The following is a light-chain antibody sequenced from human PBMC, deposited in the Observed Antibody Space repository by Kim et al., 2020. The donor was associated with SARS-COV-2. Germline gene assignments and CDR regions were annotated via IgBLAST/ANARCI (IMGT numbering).Light chain of an antibody. J-gene: IGLJ1*01. CDR1: ALQKQY. CDR2: KDS. Sequence: SYELTQPPSVSVSPGQTARITCSGDALQKQYAYWYQQKPGQAPVLVIYKDSERPSGIPERFTGSSSGTTVTLTISGVQADDEADYYCQSADSSGTYRVFGTGTKVTVL. V-gene: IGLV3-25*03. CDR3: QSADSSGTYRV.